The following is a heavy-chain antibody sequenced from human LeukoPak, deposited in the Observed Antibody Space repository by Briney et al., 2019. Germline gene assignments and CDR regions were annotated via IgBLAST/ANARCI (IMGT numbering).Heavy chain of an antibody. V-gene: IGHV3-23*01. Sequence: GGSLRLSCAASGFTFSSYAMSWVRQAPGKGLEWVSAISGSGGSTYYADSVKGRFTISRDNSKNTLYLQMNSLRAEDAAVYYCAKDGSSGWYSKYYFDYWGQGTLVTVSS. CDR2: ISGSGGST. CDR1: GFTFSSYA. D-gene: IGHD6-19*01. CDR3: AKDGSSGWYSKYYFDY. J-gene: IGHJ4*02.